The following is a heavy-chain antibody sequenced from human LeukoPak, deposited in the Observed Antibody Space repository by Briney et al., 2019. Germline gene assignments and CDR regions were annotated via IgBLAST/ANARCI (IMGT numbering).Heavy chain of an antibody. D-gene: IGHD3-10*01. J-gene: IGHJ3*02. V-gene: IGHV3-23*01. CDR3: ARDRDYHGSGSYYYPFDAFDI. CDR2: ISGSGGST. Sequence: PGGSLRLSCAASGFTFSSYAMSWVRQAPGKGLEWVSAISGSGGSTYYADSVKGRFTISRDNAKNSLYLQMNSLRAEDTAVYYCARDRDYHGSGSYYYPFDAFDIWGQGTMVTVSS. CDR1: GFTFSSYA.